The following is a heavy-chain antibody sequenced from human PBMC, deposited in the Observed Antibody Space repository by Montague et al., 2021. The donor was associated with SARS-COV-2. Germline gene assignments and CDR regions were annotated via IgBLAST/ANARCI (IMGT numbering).Heavy chain of an antibody. J-gene: IGHJ3*02. CDR3: ARGGGYRDAFDI. CDR2: ISYDGFNK. Sequence: SLRLSCAASGSTFSSHAMHWVRQAPGKGLEWVAVISYDGFNKYYADSVKGRFTISRDNSKNTLSLQMNSLRTEDTAVYYCARGGGYRDAFDIWGQGTMVTVSS. V-gene: IGHV3-30*04. D-gene: IGHD5-18*01. CDR1: GSTFSSHA.